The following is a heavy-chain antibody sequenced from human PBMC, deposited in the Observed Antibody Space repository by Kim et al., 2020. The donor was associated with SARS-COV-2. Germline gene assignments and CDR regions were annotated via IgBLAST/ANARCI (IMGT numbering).Heavy chain of an antibody. CDR2: ISAYNGNT. V-gene: IGHV1-18*04. D-gene: IGHD3-16*02. J-gene: IGHJ4*02. CDR1: GYTFTSYG. CDR3: ARVMITFGGVIVPFDY. Sequence: ASVKVSCKASGYTFTSYGISWVRQAPGQGLEWMGWISAYNGNTNYAQKLQGRVTMTTDTSTSTAYMELRSLRSDDTAVYYCARVMITFGGVIVPFDYWGQGTLVTVSS.